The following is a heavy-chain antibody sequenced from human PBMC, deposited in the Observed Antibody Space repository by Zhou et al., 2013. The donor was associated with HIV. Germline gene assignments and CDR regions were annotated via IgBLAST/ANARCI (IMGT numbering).Heavy chain of an antibody. CDR2: INPSGGST. Sequence: QVQLVQSGAEVKKPGASVKVSCKASGYTFTSYYMHWVRQAPGQGLEWMGIINPSGGSTSYAQKFQGRVTMTRDTSTSTVYMELSSLRSEDTAVYYCARGGGSPQNMQWLVRKYNWFDPWGQGTLVTVSS. CDR3: ARGGGSPQNMQWLVRKYNWFDP. J-gene: IGHJ5*02. D-gene: IGHD6-19*01. CDR1: GYTFTSYY. V-gene: IGHV1-46*03.